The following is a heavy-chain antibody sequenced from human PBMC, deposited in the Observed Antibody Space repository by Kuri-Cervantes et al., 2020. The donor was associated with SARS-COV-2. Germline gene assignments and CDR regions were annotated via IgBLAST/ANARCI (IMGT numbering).Heavy chain of an antibody. Sequence: SETLSLTCTVSGGSISSSSYYWGWIRQPPGKGLEWIGSIYYSGSTYYNPSLKGRVTISVDTSKNQFSLKLSSVTAADTAVYYCARQEVVAATNWFDPWGQGTLVTVSS. CDR2: IYYSGST. D-gene: IGHD2-15*01. J-gene: IGHJ5*02. V-gene: IGHV4-39*01. CDR3: ARQEVVAATNWFDP. CDR1: GGSISSSSYY.